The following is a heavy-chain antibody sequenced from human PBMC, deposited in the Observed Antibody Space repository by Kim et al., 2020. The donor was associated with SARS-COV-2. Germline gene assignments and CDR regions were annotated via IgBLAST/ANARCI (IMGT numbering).Heavy chain of an antibody. J-gene: IGHJ4*02. CDR3: AKGLHEGTGTKPDEY. CDR1: GFSFSRYN. Sequence: GGSLRLSCAASGFSFSRYNMNWVPKAPGKGLEWVSYISSTSDTIFYADSMKGRFTISRDNAENSLYLQMNSLRVEDTAVYYCAKGLHEGTGTKPDEYWGQGTQVTASS. CDR2: ISSTSDTI. V-gene: IGHV3-48*04. D-gene: IGHD1-7*01.